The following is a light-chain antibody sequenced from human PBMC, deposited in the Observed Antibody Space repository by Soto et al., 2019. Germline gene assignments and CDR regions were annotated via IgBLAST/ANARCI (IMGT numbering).Light chain of an antibody. V-gene: IGLV2-11*01. CDR2: DVT. Sequence: QSALTQPRSVSGSPGQSVTISCTGTSNDVGDYNYVSWYQHHPGKAPKLMIYDVTKRPSGVPDRFSGSKSGYTASLTISGLQAEDEADYYCCSYAVNSLAVFGGGTQLTVL. CDR3: CSYAVNSLAV. J-gene: IGLJ7*01. CDR1: SNDVGDYNY.